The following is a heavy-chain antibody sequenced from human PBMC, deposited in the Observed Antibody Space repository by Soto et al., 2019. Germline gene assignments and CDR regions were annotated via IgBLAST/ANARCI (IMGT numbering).Heavy chain of an antibody. J-gene: IGHJ6*02. CDR3: AKGRPVDNGSGSFGMDV. V-gene: IGHV3-9*01. CDR1: GFTFDDYA. Sequence: GGSLRLSCAASGFTFDDYAMHWVRQAPGKGLEWVSGISWNSGSIGYADSVKGRFTISRDNAKNSLYLQMNSLRAEDTALYYCAKGRPVDNGSGSFGMDVWGQGTTVTVSS. D-gene: IGHD3-10*01. CDR2: ISWNSGSI.